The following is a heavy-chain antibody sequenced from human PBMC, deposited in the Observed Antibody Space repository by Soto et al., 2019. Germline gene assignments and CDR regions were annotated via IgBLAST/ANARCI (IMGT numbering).Heavy chain of an antibody. CDR2: IIPIFGTA. D-gene: IGHD3-10*01. V-gene: IGHV1-69*13. CDR1: GGTFSSYA. Sequence: GASVKVSCKASGGTFSSYAISWVRQAPGQGLEWMGGIIPIFGTANYAQKFQGRVTITADESTSTAYMELSSLRSEDTAVYYCARTPPRWFGELLDYWGQGTLVTVSS. J-gene: IGHJ4*02. CDR3: ARTPPRWFGELLDY.